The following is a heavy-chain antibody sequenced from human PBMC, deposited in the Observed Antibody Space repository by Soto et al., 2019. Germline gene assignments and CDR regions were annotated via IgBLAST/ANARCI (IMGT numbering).Heavy chain of an antibody. Sequence: QVQLVESGGGVVQPGRSLRLSCAASGFTFSSYGMHWVRQAPGKGLEWVAVISYDGSNKYYADSVKGRFTISRDNSKNTLYVQMNSLRAEDTAVYYCAKDDSGGVVITYIFDYWGQGTLVTVSS. V-gene: IGHV3-30*18. D-gene: IGHD3-22*01. CDR1: GFTFSSYG. CDR3: AKDDSGGVVITYIFDY. J-gene: IGHJ4*02. CDR2: ISYDGSNK.